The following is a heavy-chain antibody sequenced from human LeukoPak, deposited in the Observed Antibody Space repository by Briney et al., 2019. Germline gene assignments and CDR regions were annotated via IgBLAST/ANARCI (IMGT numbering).Heavy chain of an antibody. CDR2: ISYDGSNK. D-gene: IGHD3-10*01. V-gene: IGHV3-30*18. CDR3: AKDRYGSGSYSNFDY. J-gene: IGHJ4*02. CDR1: GFTFSSYG. Sequence: GWSLRLFCAASGFTFSSYGMHWVRQAPGKGLEWVAVISYDGSNKYYADSVKGRLTISRDNSKNTLYLQMNSLRAEDTAVYYCAKDRYGSGSYSNFDYWGQGTLVTVSS.